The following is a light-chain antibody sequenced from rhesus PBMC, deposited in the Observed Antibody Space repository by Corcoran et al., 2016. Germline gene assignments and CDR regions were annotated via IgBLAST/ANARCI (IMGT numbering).Light chain of an antibody. Sequence: DIVMTQTPLSLPVTPGEPASISCRSSQSLLHTDGNTYLDWYLPKPGQSPQVLSYGGSNRASGVPDRFSGIGSGTDCTLKISKQEAEDVGVYCCKPPKAVPPTFGQGAKVEIK. CDR3: KPPKAVPPT. CDR1: QSLLHTDGNTY. V-gene: IGKV2-61*01. CDR2: GGS. J-gene: IGKJ1*01.